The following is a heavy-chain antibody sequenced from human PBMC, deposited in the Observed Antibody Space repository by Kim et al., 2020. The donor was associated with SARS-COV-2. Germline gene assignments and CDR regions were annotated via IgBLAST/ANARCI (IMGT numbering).Heavy chain of an antibody. Sequence: GGSLRLSCAASGFTFSSYAMHWVRQAPGKGLEWVAVISYDGSNKYYADSVKGRFTISRDNSKNTLYLQMNSLRAEDTAVYYCARDSLWFRELPKPYYFDYWGQGTLVTVSS. V-gene: IGHV3-30-3*01. CDR3: ARDSLWFRELPKPYYFDY. CDR2: ISYDGSNK. D-gene: IGHD3-10*01. CDR1: GFTFSSYA. J-gene: IGHJ4*02.